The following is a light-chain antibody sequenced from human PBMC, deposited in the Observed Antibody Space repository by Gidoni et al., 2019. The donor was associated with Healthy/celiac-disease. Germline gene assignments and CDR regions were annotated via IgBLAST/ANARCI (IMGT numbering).Light chain of an antibody. CDR3: QQSYSTLWT. Sequence: DIQMTQSPSSLSASVGDRVTITCRASQSISSYLNWYQQKPGKAPKRLIYAASSLQSGVPSRFSGSGSGTDFTLTISSLQPEDFATYYCQQSYSTLWTFXXXTKVEIK. CDR2: AAS. CDR1: QSISSY. V-gene: IGKV1-39*01. J-gene: IGKJ1*01.